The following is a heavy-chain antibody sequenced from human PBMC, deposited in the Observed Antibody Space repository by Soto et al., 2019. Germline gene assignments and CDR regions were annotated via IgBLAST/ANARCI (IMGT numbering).Heavy chain of an antibody. D-gene: IGHD3-22*01. CDR1: GFTFDDYT. CDR2: ISWDGGST. J-gene: IGHJ3*02. CDR3: AKDSNYYDSSGFEDTAFDI. V-gene: IGHV3-43*01. Sequence: PGESLRLSCAASGFTFDDYTMHWVRQAPGKGLEWVSLISWDGGSTYYADSVKGRFTIPRDNSKNSLYLQMNSLRTEDTALYYCAKDSNYYDSSGFEDTAFDIWGQGTMVTVSS.